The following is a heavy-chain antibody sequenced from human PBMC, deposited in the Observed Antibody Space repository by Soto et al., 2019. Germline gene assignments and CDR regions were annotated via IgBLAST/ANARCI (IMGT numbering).Heavy chain of an antibody. D-gene: IGHD6-13*01. CDR1: GFTFSSYW. CDR2: IKQDGSEK. Sequence: GGSLRLSCAASGFTFSSYWMSWVRQAPGKGLEWVANIKQDGSEKYYVDSVKGRFTISRDNAKNSLYLQMNSLRAEDTAVYYCARDYKSSSWTDQLHYYYYYMDVWGKGTTVTVSS. V-gene: IGHV3-7*01. J-gene: IGHJ6*03. CDR3: ARDYKSSSWTDQLHYYYYYMDV.